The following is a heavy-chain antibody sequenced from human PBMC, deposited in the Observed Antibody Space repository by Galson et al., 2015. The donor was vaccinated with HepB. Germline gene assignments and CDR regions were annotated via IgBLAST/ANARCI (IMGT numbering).Heavy chain of an antibody. J-gene: IGHJ4*02. D-gene: IGHD3-22*01. V-gene: IGHV1-24*01. Sequence: SVKVSCKVSGYTLTELSMHWVRQAPGKGLEWMGGFDPEDGETIYAQKFQGRVTMTEDTSTDTAYMELSSLRSEDTAVYYCATVRRYYDSSGYFPTEARYDYWGQGTLVTVSS. CDR2: FDPEDGET. CDR1: GYTLTELS. CDR3: ATVRRYYDSSGYFPTEARYDY.